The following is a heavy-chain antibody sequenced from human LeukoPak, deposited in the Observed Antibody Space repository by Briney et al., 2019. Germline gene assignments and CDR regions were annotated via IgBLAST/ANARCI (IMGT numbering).Heavy chain of an antibody. D-gene: IGHD6-13*01. CDR3: ARDGTGYSSSWDLDY. CDR2: IDSDGSNT. J-gene: IGHJ4*02. V-gene: IGHV3-74*01. Sequence: GGSMRLSCAASGFTFSSYWMHWVRQAPGKGLVWVSRIDSDGSNTSYADSVKGRFTISRDNAKNTLYLQMNSLRAEDTAVYYCARDGTGYSSSWDLDYWGQGTLVTVSS. CDR1: GFTFSSYW.